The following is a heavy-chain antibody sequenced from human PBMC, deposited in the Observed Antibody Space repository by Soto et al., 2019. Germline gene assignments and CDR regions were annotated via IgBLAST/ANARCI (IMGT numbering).Heavy chain of an antibody. D-gene: IGHD2-8*01. CDR3: SKDRRGGRAVLDS. V-gene: IGHV3-30*18. J-gene: IGHJ4*02. CDR2: ISYDGSSK. Sequence: GGSLRLSCAASGFSFSNYGMHWVRQAPGKGLEWVAVISYDGSSKYHADSVKGRFTISRDNSKNTLHLQMNSLRAEDTAVYYCSKDRRGGRAVLDSWGQGNPVTGSS. CDR1: GFSFSNYG.